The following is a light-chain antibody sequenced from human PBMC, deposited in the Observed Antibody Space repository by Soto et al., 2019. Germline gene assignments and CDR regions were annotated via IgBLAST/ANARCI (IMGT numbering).Light chain of an antibody. CDR2: AVS. CDR3: SSYTTSSTRLYV. Sequence: QSALTQPASVSGSPGQSITISCTGTSSDVGGYNYVSWYQQHPGKAPKLMIYAVSNRPSGVSTRFSGSKSGNTASLTISGLQAADEADYHCSSYTTSSTRLYVFGTGTKVTVL. V-gene: IGLV2-14*01. CDR1: SSDVGGYNY. J-gene: IGLJ1*01.